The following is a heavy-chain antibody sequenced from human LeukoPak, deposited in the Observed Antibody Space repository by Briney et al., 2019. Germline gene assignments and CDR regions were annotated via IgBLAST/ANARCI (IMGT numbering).Heavy chain of an antibody. Sequence: SVKVSCKASGYTFTSYYMHWVRQAPGQGLEWMGRIIPILGIANYAQKFQGRVTITADKSTSTAYMELSSLRSEDTAVYYCARVAGNWFDPWGQGTLVTVSS. CDR2: IIPILGIA. D-gene: IGHD6-25*01. V-gene: IGHV1-69*04. J-gene: IGHJ5*02. CDR1: GYTFTSYY. CDR3: ARVAGNWFDP.